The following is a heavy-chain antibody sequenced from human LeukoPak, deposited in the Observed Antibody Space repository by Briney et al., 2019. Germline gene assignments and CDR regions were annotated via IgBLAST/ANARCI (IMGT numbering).Heavy chain of an antibody. V-gene: IGHV4-59*08. CDR3: ARSAIDAFDI. J-gene: IGHJ3*02. D-gene: IGHD6-25*01. Sequence: PSETLSLTCTVSGGSISSYYWSWIRQPPGKGLECIGYIYNSGSTNYNPSLKSRVSISVDTSRNQFSLRLSSVTAADTAVYYCARSAIDAFDIWGQGTMVTVSS. CDR1: GGSISSYY. CDR2: IYNSGST.